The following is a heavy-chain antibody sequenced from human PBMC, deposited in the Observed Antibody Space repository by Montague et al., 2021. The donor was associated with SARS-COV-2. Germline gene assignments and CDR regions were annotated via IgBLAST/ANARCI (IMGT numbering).Heavy chain of an antibody. CDR3: ARDPGNKVGSTRYFSMDV. Sequence: CAISGDSVSDNTAAWNWIRQSPSRGLEWLGRTYYRSKWYNDYAISVKSRITINPDTSKNQFSLQLDSVTPEDTAVYYCARDPGNKVGSTRYFSMDVWGQGTTVTASS. CDR2: TYYRSKWYN. J-gene: IGHJ6*02. V-gene: IGHV6-1*01. CDR1: GDSVSDNTAA. D-gene: IGHD1-26*01.